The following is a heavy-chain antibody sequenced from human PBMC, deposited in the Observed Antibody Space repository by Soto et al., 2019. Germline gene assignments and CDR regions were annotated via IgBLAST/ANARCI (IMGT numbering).Heavy chain of an antibody. Sequence: QVQLVQSGPEVKEPGSSVKVSCKTSGGTFSSYSLNWVRQAPGQGLEWMGVITPLYDTKNYAQRFRGRVTLTADESTSTVYMELTGATSDDAAVYFCARGGTVKPFDPWGQGTLVTVSS. D-gene: IGHD4-17*01. CDR2: ITPLYDTK. CDR1: GGTFSSYS. CDR3: ARGGTVKPFDP. J-gene: IGHJ5*02. V-gene: IGHV1-69*12.